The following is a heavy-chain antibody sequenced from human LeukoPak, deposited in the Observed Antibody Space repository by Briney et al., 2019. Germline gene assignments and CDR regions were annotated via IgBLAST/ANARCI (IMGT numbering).Heavy chain of an antibody. V-gene: IGHV4-59*01. D-gene: IGHD1-14*01. CDR3: ASAIAEDSYYYYMEV. CDR2: IYYSGST. CDR1: GGSISSSY. J-gene: IGHJ6*03. Sequence: PSETLSLTCTVSGGSISSSYWTWIRQPPGKGLEWIGYIYYSGSTNYNPSLKSRVTISVDTSKNQFSLNLSSVTAADTAVYYCASAIAEDSYYYYMEVWGKGTTVTVSS.